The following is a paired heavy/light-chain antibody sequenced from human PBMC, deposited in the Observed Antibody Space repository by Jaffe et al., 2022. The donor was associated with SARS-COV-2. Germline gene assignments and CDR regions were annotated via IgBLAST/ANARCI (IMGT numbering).Heavy chain of an antibody. CDR1: GFTFSTYW. Sequence: EVQLVESGGGLVQPGGSLRLSCAASGFTFSTYWMHWVRQVPGKGLVWVSRVYGDGSRTAYADSVKGRFTISRDNAKNMLYLQMNSLRAEDTAVYYCARDSDSYGYSVLDYRGQGTLVIVSS. V-gene: IGHV3-74*03. D-gene: IGHD5-18*01. J-gene: IGHJ4*02. CDR2: VYGDGSRT. CDR3: ARDSDSYGYSVLDY.
Light chain of an antibody. CDR3: QQSYSTPYT. CDR2: AAT. CDR1: RTISNY. V-gene: IGKV1-39*01. J-gene: IGKJ2*01. Sequence: DIQMTQSPSSLSASVGGRVTITCRASRTISNYLNWYQQKPGKVPKVLIYAATSLQSGVPSRFSGSGSGTDFTLTISSLQPEDSATYYCQQSYSTPYTFGQGTKLEI.